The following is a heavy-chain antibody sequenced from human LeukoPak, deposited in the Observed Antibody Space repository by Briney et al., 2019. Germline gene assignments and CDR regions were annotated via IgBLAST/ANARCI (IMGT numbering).Heavy chain of an antibody. CDR1: GGSFSGYY. Sequence: SETLSLTCAVYGGSFSGYYWGWIRQPPGKGLEWMGEINHSGSTNYNPSLNSRVTISVDTSKNLCSLKLSSVTAAGTAVYYCARTRAVAGRGHFDYWGQGTLVTVSS. V-gene: IGHV4-34*01. CDR2: INHSGST. J-gene: IGHJ4*02. CDR3: ARTRAVAGRGHFDY. D-gene: IGHD6-19*01.